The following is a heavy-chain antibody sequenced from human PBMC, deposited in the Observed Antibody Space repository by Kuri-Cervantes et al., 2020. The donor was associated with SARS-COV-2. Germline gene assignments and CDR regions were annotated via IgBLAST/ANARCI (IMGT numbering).Heavy chain of an antibody. CDR2: IYYSGST. J-gene: IGHJ5*02. D-gene: IGHD3-22*01. CDR1: GGSISSYY. Sequence: SETLSLTCTVSGGSISSYYWSWIRQPPGKGLEWIGYIYYSGSTNYNPSLKSQVTISVDTSKNQFSLKLGSVTAADTAVYYCARGTRDYYDSSGYLYWFDPWGQGTLVTVSS. CDR3: ARGTRDYYDSSGYLYWFDP. V-gene: IGHV4-59*01.